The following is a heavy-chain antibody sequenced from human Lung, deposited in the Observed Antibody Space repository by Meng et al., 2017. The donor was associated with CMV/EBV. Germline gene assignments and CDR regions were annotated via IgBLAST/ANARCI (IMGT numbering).Heavy chain of an antibody. CDR1: GFTFSAYS. CDR2: ISTTSTYI. V-gene: IGHV3-21*01. D-gene: IGHD3-3*01. CDR3: AGFGVAITNGMDV. Sequence: SCEASGFTFSAYSMNLVRQAPGKGLEWVSSISTTSTYIYYADSVKGRFTISRDNAKNSLYLQMDSLRADDTAVYYCAGFGVAITNGMDVWGQGTTVTVSS. J-gene: IGHJ6*02.